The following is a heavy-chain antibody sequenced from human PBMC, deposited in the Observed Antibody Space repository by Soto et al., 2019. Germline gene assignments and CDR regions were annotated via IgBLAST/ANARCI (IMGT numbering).Heavy chain of an antibody. CDR3: ARHNYGSGSTYFDY. CDR1: GGSISSYY. CDR2: IYYSGST. J-gene: IGHJ4*02. Sequence: QVQLQESGPGLVKPSETLSLTCTVSGGSISSYYWSWIRQPPGKGLEWNGYIYYSGSTNYNPSLKSRVTIXVXTXXNQFSLKLNSMTAADTAVYYCARHNYGSGSTYFDYWGQGTLVTVSS. V-gene: IGHV4-59*08. D-gene: IGHD3-10*01.